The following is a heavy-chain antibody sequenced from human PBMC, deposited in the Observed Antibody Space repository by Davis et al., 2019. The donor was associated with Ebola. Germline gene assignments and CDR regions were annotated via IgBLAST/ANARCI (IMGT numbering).Heavy chain of an antibody. Sequence: PGGSLRLSCAASGFTISSHSMNWVRQAPGKGLECVSSIGSTTNFIYYADSVKGRFTITRDNAKNSLYLQMNSLRAEDTAVYYGARDGSNSYFDYWGQGNLVTVSS. V-gene: IGHV3-21*01. CDR1: GFTISSHS. CDR3: ARDGSNSYFDY. D-gene: IGHD6-6*01. CDR2: IGSTTNFI. J-gene: IGHJ4*02.